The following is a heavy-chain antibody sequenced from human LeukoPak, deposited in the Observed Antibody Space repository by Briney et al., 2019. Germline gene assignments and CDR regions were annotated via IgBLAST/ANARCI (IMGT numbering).Heavy chain of an antibody. Sequence: QPGGSLRLSCAASGFTFSSYGMHWVRQAPGKGLEWVAVISYDGSNKYYADSVKGRSTISRDNSKNTLYLQMNSLRAEDTAVYYCAKGGNYFDYWGQGTLVTVSS. CDR1: GFTFSSYG. V-gene: IGHV3-30*18. CDR3: AKGGNYFDY. D-gene: IGHD2/OR15-2a*01. CDR2: ISYDGSNK. J-gene: IGHJ4*02.